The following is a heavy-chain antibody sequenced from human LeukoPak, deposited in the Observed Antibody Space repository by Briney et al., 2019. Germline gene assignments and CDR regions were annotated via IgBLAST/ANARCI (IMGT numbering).Heavy chain of an antibody. CDR1: GCTFSSYT. CDR2: IIPILGIA. J-gene: IGHJ4*02. D-gene: IGHD3-22*01. V-gene: IGHV1-69*02. Sequence: SVKVSCKTSGCTFSSYTISWVRQAPGQGLEWMGRIIPILGIANYAQKFQGRVTITADKSTSTAYMELSSLRSEDTAVYYCARADSSSIYDSSGYLDYWGQGTLVTVSS. CDR3: ARADSSSIYDSSGYLDY.